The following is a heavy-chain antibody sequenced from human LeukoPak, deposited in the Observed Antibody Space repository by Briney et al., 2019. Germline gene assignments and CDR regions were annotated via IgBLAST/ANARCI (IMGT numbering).Heavy chain of an antibody. J-gene: IGHJ4*02. Sequence: GGSLRLSCAASGFTFSSYAMSWVRQAPGKGLEWVSAISGSGGSTYYADSVKGRFTISRDNAKNSLYLQMNSLRAEDTAVYYCARLPAYCSSTSCYYDYWGQGTLVTVSS. CDR2: ISGSGGST. CDR1: GFTFSSYA. V-gene: IGHV3-23*01. D-gene: IGHD2-2*01. CDR3: ARLPAYCSSTSCYYDY.